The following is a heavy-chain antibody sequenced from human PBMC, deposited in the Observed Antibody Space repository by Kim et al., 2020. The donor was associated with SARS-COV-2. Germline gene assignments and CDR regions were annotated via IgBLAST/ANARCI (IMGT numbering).Heavy chain of an antibody. CDR3: AREYGWTVTTPLDI. Sequence: GGSLRLSCAASGFTFSDYYMSWIRQAPGKGLEWVSYISSSGSTIYYADSVKGRFTISRDNAKNSLYLQMNSLRAEDTAVYYCAREYGWTVTTPLDIWGQGTMVTVSS. CDR1: GFTFSDYY. V-gene: IGHV3-11*01. D-gene: IGHD4-17*01. J-gene: IGHJ3*02. CDR2: ISSSGSTI.